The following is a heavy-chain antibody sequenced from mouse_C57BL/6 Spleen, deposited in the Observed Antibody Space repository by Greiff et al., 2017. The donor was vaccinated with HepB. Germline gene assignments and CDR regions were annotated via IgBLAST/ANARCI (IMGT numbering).Heavy chain of an antibody. CDR2: INYDGSST. Sequence: EVHLVESEGGLVQPGSSMKLSCTASGFTFSDYYMAWVRQVPEKGLEWVANINYDGSSTYYLDSLKSRFIISRDNAKNILYLQMSSLKSEDTATYYCARASDGYYFDYWGQGTTLTVSS. CDR1: GFTFSDYY. V-gene: IGHV5-16*01. J-gene: IGHJ2*01. D-gene: IGHD2-3*01. CDR3: ARASDGYYFDY.